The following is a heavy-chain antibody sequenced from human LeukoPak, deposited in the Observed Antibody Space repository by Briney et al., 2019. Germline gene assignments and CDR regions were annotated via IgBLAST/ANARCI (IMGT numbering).Heavy chain of an antibody. CDR2: INPSNGAT. V-gene: IGHV1-46*01. CDR1: GYTLTELS. D-gene: IGHD4-23*01. CDR3: ARDRAWELLTFDF. J-gene: IGHJ4*02. Sequence: ASVKVSCKVSGYTLTELSMHWVRQAPGQGLEWVGVINPSNGATSYARRFQGRLTMTRDTSTGTVHMELSSLTSEDTAVYYCARDRAWELLTFDFWGQGTLVTVSS.